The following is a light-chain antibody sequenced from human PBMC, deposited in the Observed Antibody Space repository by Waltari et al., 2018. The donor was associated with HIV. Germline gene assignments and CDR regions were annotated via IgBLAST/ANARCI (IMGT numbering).Light chain of an antibody. V-gene: IGLV1-40*01. CDR3: QSYDSSLSGYV. J-gene: IGLJ1*01. CDR2: DIT. Sequence: QSVLTQPPSVSGAPGQRVTISCTGSSSNIGAGYDVHWYQQLPGTAPKLLIYDITNRPSGVPDRISGSKSGTSASLAITGLQAEDEADYYCQSYDSSLSGYVFGTGTKVTVL. CDR1: SSNIGAGYD.